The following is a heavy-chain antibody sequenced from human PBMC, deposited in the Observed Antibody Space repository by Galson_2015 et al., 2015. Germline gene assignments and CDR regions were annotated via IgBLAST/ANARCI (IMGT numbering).Heavy chain of an antibody. CDR1: GFTFSSYR. V-gene: IGHV3-21*01. Sequence: SLRLSCAASGFTFSSYRMSWVRQAPGKGLEWVSSISSSSSYIYYADSVKGRFTISRDNAKNSLYLQMNSLRAEDTAVYYCARDLMGYDSSGYALDFDYWGQGTLVTVSS. CDR2: ISSSSSYI. J-gene: IGHJ4*02. D-gene: IGHD3-22*01. CDR3: ARDLMGYDSSGYALDFDY.